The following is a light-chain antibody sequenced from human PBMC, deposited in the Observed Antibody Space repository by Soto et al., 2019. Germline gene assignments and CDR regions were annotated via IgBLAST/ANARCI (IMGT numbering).Light chain of an antibody. V-gene: IGLV1-44*01. Sequence: QSVLSQPPSASGTLGQRVTISCSGSRSNIGRNSVNWYQQLPGTAPKLLIYYNNERPSGVPDRFSGSRSGTSASLAISGLQSEDEADYYCATGDDSLSGFVVFGGGTKLTVL. CDR3: ATGDDSLSGFVV. CDR1: RSNIGRNS. CDR2: YNN. J-gene: IGLJ2*01.